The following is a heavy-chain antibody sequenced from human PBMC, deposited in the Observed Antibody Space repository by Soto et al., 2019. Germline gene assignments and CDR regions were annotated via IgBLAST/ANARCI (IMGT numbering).Heavy chain of an antibody. V-gene: IGHV1-24*01. Sequence: GASVTVSCKVSGYTLTDLSMHWVRQAPGKGLEWMGGFDPEDGETIYAQKFQGRVTMTEDTSTDTAYMELSSLRSEDTAVYYCATDRYYGGNHDYWGQGTLVTVSS. D-gene: IGHD4-17*01. CDR2: FDPEDGET. CDR3: ATDRYYGGNHDY. J-gene: IGHJ4*02. CDR1: GYTLTDLS.